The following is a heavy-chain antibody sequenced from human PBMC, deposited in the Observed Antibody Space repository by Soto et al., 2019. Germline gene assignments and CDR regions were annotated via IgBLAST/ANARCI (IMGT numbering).Heavy chain of an antibody. CDR1: GLPFSSHA. V-gene: IGHV3-23*01. D-gene: IGHD4-17*01. CDR3: ANEIRPNDY. CDR2: ISISGGNT. Sequence: EVQLLESGGGLVQPGGSLRLSCAASGLPFSSHAMSWVRQAPGKGLEWVSSISISGGNTYYADSVRGRFTISRDNSKTTLYLHMNSLPAEDTAIYYCANEIRPNDYWGQGTLVTVSS. J-gene: IGHJ4*02.